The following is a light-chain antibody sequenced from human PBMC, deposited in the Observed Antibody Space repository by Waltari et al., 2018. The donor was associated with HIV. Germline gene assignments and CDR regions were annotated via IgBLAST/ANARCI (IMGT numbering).Light chain of an antibody. J-gene: IGLJ1*01. CDR3: CSYAGSNTYL. CDR1: SRDVGSYNY. CDR2: DVS. V-gene: IGLV2-23*02. Sequence: QSALTPPAPVSGFPGQSLTLSCTVSSRDVGSYNYVSWYQQHPGKAPKHLIYDVSKRPSGVSNRFSGSKSGNTASLTISGLQAEDEADYYCCSYAGSNTYLFGTGTEVTVL.